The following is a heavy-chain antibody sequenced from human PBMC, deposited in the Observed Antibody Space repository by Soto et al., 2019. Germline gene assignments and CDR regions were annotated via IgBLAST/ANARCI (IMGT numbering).Heavy chain of an antibody. CDR3: ARGGRRSPGMDV. V-gene: IGHV4-31*03. J-gene: IGHJ6*02. Sequence: QVQLQESGPGLVKPSQTLSLTCTVSGGSISSGGYYWSWIRQHPGKGLEWIGYIYYSGSTYYNPSLQSRVTISVDTSKHQFSLKLSSVTAADTAVYYCARGGRRSPGMDVWGQGTTVTVSS. CDR2: IYYSGST. CDR1: GGSISSGGYY.